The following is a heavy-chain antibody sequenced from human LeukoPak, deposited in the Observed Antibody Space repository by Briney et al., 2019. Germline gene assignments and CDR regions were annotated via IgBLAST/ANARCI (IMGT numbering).Heavy chain of an antibody. Sequence: GGSLRLSCAASGLTVSSNYMSWVRQAPGKGLEWVSVIYSGGSTYYADSVKGRFTISRDNSKNTLYLQMNSLRAEDTAVYYCAREGPYSSGWYYFDYWGQGTLVTVSS. J-gene: IGHJ4*02. D-gene: IGHD6-19*01. CDR1: GLTVSSNY. CDR2: IYSGGST. CDR3: AREGPYSSGWYYFDY. V-gene: IGHV3-66*01.